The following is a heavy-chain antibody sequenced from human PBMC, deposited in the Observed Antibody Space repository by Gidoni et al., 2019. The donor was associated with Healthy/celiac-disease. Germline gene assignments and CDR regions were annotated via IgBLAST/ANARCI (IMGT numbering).Heavy chain of an antibody. CDR3: ARGGVEGVMVIAAARRDPLGMDY. CDR2: INHSGST. CDR1: GGSFSGYY. Sequence: QVQLQQWGAGLLKPSETLSLTCAVYGGSFSGYYWSWIRQPPGKGLEWIGEINHSGSTNYNPSLKSRVTISVDTSKNQFSLKLSSVTAADTAVYYCARGGVEGVMVIAAARRDPLGMDYWGQGTLVTVSS. J-gene: IGHJ4*02. V-gene: IGHV4-34*01. D-gene: IGHD6-13*01.